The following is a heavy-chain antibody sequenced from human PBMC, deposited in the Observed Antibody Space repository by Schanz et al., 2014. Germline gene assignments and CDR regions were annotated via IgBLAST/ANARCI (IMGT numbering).Heavy chain of an antibody. CDR3: ASGVHVSSLQKGLQF. J-gene: IGHJ1*01. D-gene: IGHD3-10*01. CDR1: GFDFNSYS. V-gene: IGHV3-48*01. CDR2: IATSSSTR. Sequence: EVQLVESGGGFVQPGGSLGLSCAASGFDFNSYSMNWVRQVPGKGLEWLSYIATSSSTRHYADSVKGRVTISRDNAKNSVSLQMRRLRVEDTAVYYCASGVHVSSLQKGLQFWGRGTLVIVSS.